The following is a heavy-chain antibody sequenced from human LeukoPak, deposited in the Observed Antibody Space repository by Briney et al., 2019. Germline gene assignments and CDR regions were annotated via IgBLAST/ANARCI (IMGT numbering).Heavy chain of an antibody. CDR2: ISGSGGST. Sequence: GGSLRLSCAASGFTFSSYGMSWVRQAPGKVLEWVSAISGSGGSTYYADSVKGRFTISRDNAKNSLYLQMNSLRAEDTAVYYCARGKYYYGSGSYTDYWGQGTLVTVSS. D-gene: IGHD3-10*01. V-gene: IGHV3-23*01. CDR3: ARGKYYYGSGSYTDY. J-gene: IGHJ4*02. CDR1: GFTFSSYG.